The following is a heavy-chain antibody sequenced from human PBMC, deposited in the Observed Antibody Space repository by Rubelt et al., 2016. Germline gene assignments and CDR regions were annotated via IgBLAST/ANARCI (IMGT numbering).Heavy chain of an antibody. Sequence: QVQLQQWGARLLKPSETLSLTCAVYGGSFSGYYWSWIRQPPGKGLEWIGAINHSGSTNYHPSLKSRVTISEDTSKNKFSLKLGSVTAADTAVYYCARGFGRGPAAMLLDYYGMDVWGQGTTVTVSS. CDR3: ARGFGRGPAAMLLDYYGMDV. V-gene: IGHV4-34*01. CDR2: INHSGST. J-gene: IGHJ6*02. D-gene: IGHD2-2*01. CDR1: GGSFSGYY.